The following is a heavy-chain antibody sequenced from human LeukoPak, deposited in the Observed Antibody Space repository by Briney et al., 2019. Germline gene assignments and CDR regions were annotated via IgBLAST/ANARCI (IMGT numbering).Heavy chain of an antibody. J-gene: IGHJ4*02. V-gene: IGHV3-9*01. CDR1: GFTLDDYA. CDR3: AKQRRSGWHPFDY. D-gene: IGHD6-19*01. Sequence: LPGGSLRLSCAASGFTLDDYAMHWVRHAPGKGLEWVSGISWNSSSIGYADSVKGRFTISRDNAKNSLYLQMNSLRAEDTALYYCAKQRRSGWHPFDYWGQGTLVTVSS. CDR2: ISWNSSSI.